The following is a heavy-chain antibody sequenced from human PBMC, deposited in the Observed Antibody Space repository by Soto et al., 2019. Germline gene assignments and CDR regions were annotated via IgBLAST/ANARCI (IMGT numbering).Heavy chain of an antibody. V-gene: IGHV1-69*06. D-gene: IGHD6-13*01. CDR1: GGTFSSYA. J-gene: IGHJ5*02. CDR2: IIPIFGTA. Sequence: QVQLVQSGAEVKKPGSSVKVSCKASGGTFSSYAISWVRQAPGQGLEWMGGIIPIFGTANYAQKFQGRVTITADKSTSTAYMERSSLRSEDTAVYYCARDKDSSSWYNWFDPWGQGTLVTVSS. CDR3: ARDKDSSSWYNWFDP.